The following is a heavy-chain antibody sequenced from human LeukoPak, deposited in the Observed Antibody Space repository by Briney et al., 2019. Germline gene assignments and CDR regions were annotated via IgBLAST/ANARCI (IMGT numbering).Heavy chain of an antibody. Sequence: ASVKVSCKAAGYRFISNYIQWVRQAPGLGPEWMGWMHPGDGNTRYAEKFQGRVTMTRDTSINTAYMDLSSLRSDDTAVYYCAREGSYCVGGDCYSFDFWGQGTLITVSS. CDR3: AREGSYCVGGDCYSFDF. V-gene: IGHV1-2*02. CDR1: GYRFISNY. D-gene: IGHD2-21*02. CDR2: MHPGDGNT. J-gene: IGHJ4*02.